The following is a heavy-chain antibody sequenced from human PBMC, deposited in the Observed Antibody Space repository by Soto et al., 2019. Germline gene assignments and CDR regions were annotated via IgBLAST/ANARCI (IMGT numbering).Heavy chain of an antibody. V-gene: IGHV4-4*02. CDR2: IHHSGPT. Sequence: QVQLQESGPGLVKPSGTLSLNCKVSGDSISSSEWWSWVRQPPGKGLEWIAEIHHSGPTNYHPPPQSRVTITVDNSKNQIPLRLSTVTAADTAVYYCARGGISAVRNYYFDHWGQGTLVTVSP. D-gene: IGHD1-20*01. CDR3: ARGGISAVRNYYFDH. CDR1: GDSISSSEW. J-gene: IGHJ4*02.